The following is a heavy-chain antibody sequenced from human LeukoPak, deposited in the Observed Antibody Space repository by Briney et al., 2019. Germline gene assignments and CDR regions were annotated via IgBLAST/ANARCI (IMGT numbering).Heavy chain of an antibody. CDR1: GFTFSSYA. V-gene: IGHV3-30-3*01. Sequence: GGSLRLSCAASGFTFSSYAMHWVRQAPGKGLEWVAVISYDGSNKYYADPVKGRFTISRDNSKNTLYLQMNSLRAEDTAVYYCARGPILYVVTATRLDYWGQGTLVTVSS. J-gene: IGHJ4*02. CDR3: ARGPILYVVTATRLDY. D-gene: IGHD2-21*02. CDR2: ISYDGSNK.